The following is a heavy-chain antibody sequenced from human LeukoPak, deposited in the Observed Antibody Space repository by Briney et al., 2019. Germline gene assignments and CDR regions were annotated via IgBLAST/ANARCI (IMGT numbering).Heavy chain of an antibody. D-gene: IGHD4-17*01. Sequence: PGGSLRLSCAASGFTFSSYGMHWVRQAPGEGMEWVAVIWYDGSNKYYADSVKGRFTISRDNSKNTLYLQMNSLRAEDTAVYYCARDSDMVAPDYGDYAKTLDYWGQGTLVTVSS. CDR3: ARDSDMVAPDYGDYAKTLDY. J-gene: IGHJ4*02. V-gene: IGHV3-33*01. CDR1: GFTFSSYG. CDR2: IWYDGSNK.